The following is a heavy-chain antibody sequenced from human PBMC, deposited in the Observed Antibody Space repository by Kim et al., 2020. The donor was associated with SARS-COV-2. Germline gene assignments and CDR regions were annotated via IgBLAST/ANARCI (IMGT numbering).Heavy chain of an antibody. CDR2: ISGSGGST. V-gene: IGHV3-23*01. Sequence: GGSLRLSCAASGFTFSSYAMSWVRQAPGKGLEWGSAISGSGGSTYYADSVKGRCTISRDNSKNTLYLQMNSLRAEDTAVYYCAKVPRGYGSYYACFDYWGQGTLVTVSS. CDR1: GFTFSSYA. D-gene: IGHD1-26*01. J-gene: IGHJ4*02. CDR3: AKVPRGYGSYYACFDY.